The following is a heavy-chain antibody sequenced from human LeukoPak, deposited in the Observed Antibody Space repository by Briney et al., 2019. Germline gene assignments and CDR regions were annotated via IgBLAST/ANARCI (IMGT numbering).Heavy chain of an antibody. D-gene: IGHD3-10*01. CDR3: ARAPHGLWFGGGAFDY. Sequence: TGGSLRLSCAASGFSVSANYMSWVRQAPGKGLEWFSVIYSSGMTAYADSVKGRFTISRDNSKNTLDLQMNSLSAEDTAVYYCARAPHGLWFGGGAFDYWGQGTLVTVSS. CDR1: GFSVSANY. V-gene: IGHV3-53*01. J-gene: IGHJ4*02. CDR2: IYSSGMT.